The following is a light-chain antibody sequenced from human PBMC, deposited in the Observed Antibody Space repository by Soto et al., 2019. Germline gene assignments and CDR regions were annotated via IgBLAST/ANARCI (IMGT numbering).Light chain of an antibody. CDR2: AAS. CDR3: LQHYSYPWS. Sequence: IQLTQSHPPWLAPLGASATIPGVAGQHIFSSLNWYQQKPGKAPKLLIYAASNLQSGVPSRFSGSGSGTEFTLTISSLQPEDFATYSCLQHYSYPWSFGQGTKVDIK. V-gene: IGKV1-9*01. J-gene: IGKJ1*01. CDR1: QHIFSS.